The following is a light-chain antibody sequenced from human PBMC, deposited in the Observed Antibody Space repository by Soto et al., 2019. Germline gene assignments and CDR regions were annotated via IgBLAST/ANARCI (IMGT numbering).Light chain of an antibody. CDR1: SSDVGSYNY. CDR2: DVS. Sequence: QSALTQPASVSGSPGQSITISCTGTSSDVGSYNYVSWYQQHPGKAPKLMIYDVSNRPSGVSDRFSGSKSGNTASLTISGLQAEDEADYYCSSYISTITSVVFGGGTKLTVL. V-gene: IGLV2-14*01. J-gene: IGLJ2*01. CDR3: SSYISTITSVV.